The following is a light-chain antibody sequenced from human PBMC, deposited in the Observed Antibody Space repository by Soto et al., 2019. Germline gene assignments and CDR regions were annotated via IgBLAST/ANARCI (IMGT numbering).Light chain of an antibody. V-gene: IGLV1-44*01. CDR1: TSNIGSHS. J-gene: IGLJ1*01. CDR3: AAWDDSLSYV. CDR2: SNN. Sequence: QSVLTQPPSASGTPGQRVTISCSGSTSNIGSHSVNWYQQLPGTAPKLLIYSNNQRPSGVPDRFSGSKSGISASLAISGLQSEDEADYYCAAWDDSLSYVFGTGTKVTVL.